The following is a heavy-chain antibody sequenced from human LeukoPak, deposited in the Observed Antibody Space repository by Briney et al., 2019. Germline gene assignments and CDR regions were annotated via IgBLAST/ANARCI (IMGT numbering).Heavy chain of an antibody. J-gene: IGHJ4*02. V-gene: IGHV1-8*01. Sequence: ASVKVSCKASGYTFTSYDINWVRQATGQGLEWMGWMNPNSGNTGYAQKFQGRVTMTRNTSISTAYMELSSLRSEDTAVYYCARGGFYYYDSSGYSTTGYWGQGTLVTVS. CDR1: GYTFTSYD. D-gene: IGHD3-22*01. CDR3: ARGGFYYYDSSGYSTTGY. CDR2: MNPNSGNT.